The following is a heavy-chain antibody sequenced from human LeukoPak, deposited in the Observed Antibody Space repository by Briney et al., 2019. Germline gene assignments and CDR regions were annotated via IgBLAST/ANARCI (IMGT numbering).Heavy chain of an antibody. J-gene: IGHJ4*02. V-gene: IGHV4-34*01. Sequence: NPSETLSLTCAVYGGSFSGYYWGWIRQPPGKGLEWIGEINHSGSTNYNPSLKSRVTISVDTSKNQFSLKLSSVTAADTAVYYCARTTAAGSHYFDYWGQGTLVTVSS. CDR3: ARTTAAGSHYFDY. D-gene: IGHD6-13*01. CDR1: GGSFSGYY. CDR2: INHSGST.